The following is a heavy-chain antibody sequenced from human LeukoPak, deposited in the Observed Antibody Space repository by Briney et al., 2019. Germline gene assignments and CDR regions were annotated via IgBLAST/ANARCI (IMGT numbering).Heavy chain of an antibody. Sequence: PSETLSLTCTVSGGSISSSSYYWGWIRQPPGKGLEWIGSIYYSGSTYYNPSLKSRVTISVDTSKYQFSLKLSSVTAADTAVYYCAKDYYGSGTYFDYWGQGTLVTVSS. CDR1: GGSISSSSYY. CDR2: IYYSGST. V-gene: IGHV4-39*07. D-gene: IGHD3-10*01. CDR3: AKDYYGSGTYFDY. J-gene: IGHJ4*02.